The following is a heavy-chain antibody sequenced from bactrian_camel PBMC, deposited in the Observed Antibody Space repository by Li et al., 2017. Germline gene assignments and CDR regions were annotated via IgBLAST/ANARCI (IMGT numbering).Heavy chain of an antibody. J-gene: IGHJ4*01. V-gene: IGHV3S53*01. Sequence: VQLVESGGGSVQAGGSLRLSCAASQYTYMGWFRQAPGKEPEGVAIIDRDGGTRYADSVRGRFRIFRDGTKKTLYLQMNNLKPEDTATYYCAAAQRGGYCAPKWPTYWGHGTQVTVS. CDR2: IDRDGGT. D-gene: IGHD2*01. CDR3: AAAQRGGYCAPKWPTY. CDR1: QYTY.